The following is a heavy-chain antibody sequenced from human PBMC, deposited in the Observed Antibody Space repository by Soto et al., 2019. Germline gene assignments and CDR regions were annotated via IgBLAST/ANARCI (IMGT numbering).Heavy chain of an antibody. Sequence: SETLSLTCTVSGGSISSYYWSWIRQPPGKGLEWIGYIYYSGSTNYNPSLKSRVTISVDTSKNQFSLKLSSVTAADTAVYYCARQGYSHYYYYYMDVWGKGTTVTVSS. D-gene: IGHD2-15*01. CDR3: ARQGYSHYYYYYMDV. J-gene: IGHJ6*03. CDR1: GGSISSYY. CDR2: IYYSGST. V-gene: IGHV4-59*08.